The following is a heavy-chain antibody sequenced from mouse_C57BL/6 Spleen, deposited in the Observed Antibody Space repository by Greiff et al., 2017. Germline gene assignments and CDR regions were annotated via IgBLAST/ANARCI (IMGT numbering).Heavy chain of an antibody. V-gene: IGHV1-4*01. CDR2: INPSSGYT. Sequence: QVQLKQSGAELARPGASVQMSCKASGYTFTSYTMHWVKQRPGQGLEWIGYINPSSGYTKYNQKFKDKATLTADKSSSTAYMQLSSLTSEDSAVYYCARYGSSSYYFDYWGQGTTLTVSS. J-gene: IGHJ2*01. CDR1: GYTFTSYT. D-gene: IGHD1-1*01. CDR3: ARYGSSSYYFDY.